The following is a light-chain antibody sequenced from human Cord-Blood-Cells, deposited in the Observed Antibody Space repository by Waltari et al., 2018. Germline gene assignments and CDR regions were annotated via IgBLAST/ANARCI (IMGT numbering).Light chain of an antibody. Sequence: QSALTQPASVSGSPGQSITISCTGTSSDVGGYNYVSWYQQHPGKAPKLMIYEVSNRPSGFSNRFPGSKYGNTASLPISGPQAENEADYYCSSYTSSSTLYVFGTGTKVTAL. CDR2: EVS. CDR1: SSDVGGYNY. V-gene: IGLV2-14*01. J-gene: IGLJ1*01. CDR3: SSYTSSSTLYV.